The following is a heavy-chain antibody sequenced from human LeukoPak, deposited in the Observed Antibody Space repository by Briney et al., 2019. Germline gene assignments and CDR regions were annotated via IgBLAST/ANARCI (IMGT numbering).Heavy chain of an antibody. V-gene: IGHV3-23*01. Sequence: GGSLRLSCAASGFTFSSYAMTWVRQGPGKGLEWVSSITGSGDYIQYADSVKGRFTISRDNSRNTLYLQMNSLRAEDTALYYCAKDPYQTYREYGSARPDYWGQGTLVTVSS. CDR2: ITGSGDYI. CDR3: AKDPYQTYREYGSARPDY. CDR1: GFTFSSYA. J-gene: IGHJ4*02. D-gene: IGHD3-10*01.